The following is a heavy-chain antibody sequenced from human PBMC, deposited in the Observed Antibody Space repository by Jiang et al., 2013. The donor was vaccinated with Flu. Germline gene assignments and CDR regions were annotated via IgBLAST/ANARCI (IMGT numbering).Heavy chain of an antibody. CDR3: ARSYDILTKDAFDF. D-gene: IGHD3-9*01. CDR2: IFYNGDT. Sequence: LLKPSETLSLTCTVSGGSIGSFYWNWIRQSPGKGLEWIAYIFYNGDTKYNPSLKSRVTISLDTSGNQFSLKLTSVTAADSAVYYCARSYDILTKDAFDFWGQGTMVTASS. V-gene: IGHV4-59*01. J-gene: IGHJ3*01. CDR1: GGSIGSFY.